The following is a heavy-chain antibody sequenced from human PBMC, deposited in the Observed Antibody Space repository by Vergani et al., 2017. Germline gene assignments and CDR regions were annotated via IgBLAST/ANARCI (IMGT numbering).Heavy chain of an antibody. CDR2: IKSKTDGGTT. Sequence: EVQLVESGGGLVKPGGSLRLSCAASGVTFSNAWMSWVRQAPGKGLEWVGRIKSKTDGGTTDYAAPVKGRFTISGDDSKNTLYLQMNSLKTEDTAVYYCTTSGYDFWSGFYYYYMDVWGKGTTVTVSS. J-gene: IGHJ6*03. CDR3: TTSGYDFWSGFYYYYMDV. CDR1: GVTFSNAW. V-gene: IGHV3-15*01. D-gene: IGHD3-3*01.